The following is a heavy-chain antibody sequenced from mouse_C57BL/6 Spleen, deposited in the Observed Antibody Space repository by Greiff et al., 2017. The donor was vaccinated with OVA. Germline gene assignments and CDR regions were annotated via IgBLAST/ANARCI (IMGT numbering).Heavy chain of an antibody. CDR3: TRSNWDGGPYYFDY. Sequence: VKLQESGAELVRPGASVTPSCKASGYTFTDYEMHWVKQTPVHGLEWIGAIDPETGGTAYNQKFKGKAILTADKSSSTAYMELRSLTSEDSAVYYGTRSNWDGGPYYFDYWGQGTTLTVSS. CDR1: GYTFTDYE. CDR2: IDPETGGT. D-gene: IGHD4-1*01. V-gene: IGHV1-15*01. J-gene: IGHJ2*01.